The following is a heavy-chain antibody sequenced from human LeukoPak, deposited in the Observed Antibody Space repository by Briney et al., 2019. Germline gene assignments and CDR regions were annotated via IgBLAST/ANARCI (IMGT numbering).Heavy chain of an antibody. CDR3: ARDRSTNSYAEYFFDY. V-gene: IGHV3-21*01. D-gene: IGHD5-18*01. CDR2: ISAISTYI. CDR1: GFTFGSYS. Sequence: PGGSLRLPCAASGFTFGSYSMNWVRQAPGKGLEWVSSISAISTYIYYADSVKGRSSISRDNAKNTLFLQMNSLRAEDTALYYCARDRSTNSYAEYFFDYWGQGTLVTVSS. J-gene: IGHJ4*02.